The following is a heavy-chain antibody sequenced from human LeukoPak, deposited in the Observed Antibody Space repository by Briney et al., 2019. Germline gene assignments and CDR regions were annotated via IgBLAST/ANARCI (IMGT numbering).Heavy chain of an antibody. CDR3: ARIGGLYQLLHHGMDV. V-gene: IGHV4-34*01. Sequence: SETLSLTCAVYGGSFSGYYWSWIRQPPGKGLEWIGEINHSGSANYNPSLKSRVTISVDTSKNQFSLKLSSVTAADTAVYYCARIGGLYQLLHHGMDVWGQGTTVTVSS. J-gene: IGHJ6*02. CDR1: GGSFSGYY. CDR2: INHSGSA. D-gene: IGHD2-2*01.